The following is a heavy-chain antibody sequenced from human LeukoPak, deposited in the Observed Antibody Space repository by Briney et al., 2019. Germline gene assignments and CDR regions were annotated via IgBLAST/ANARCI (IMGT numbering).Heavy chain of an antibody. D-gene: IGHD2-21*02. CDR1: GFTVSSNY. V-gene: IGHV3-53*01. CDR2: IYSGGST. CDR3: AKDRGYCGGDCYPDY. Sequence: GGSLRLSCAASGFTVSSNYMSWVRQAPGKGLEWVSVIYSGGSTYYADSVKGRFTISRDNSKNTLYLQMNSLRAEDTAVYYCAKDRGYCGGDCYPDYWGQGTLVTVSS. J-gene: IGHJ4*02.